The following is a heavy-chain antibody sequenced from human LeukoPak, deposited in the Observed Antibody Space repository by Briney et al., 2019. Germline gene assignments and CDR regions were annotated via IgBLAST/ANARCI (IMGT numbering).Heavy chain of an antibody. J-gene: IGHJ4*02. CDR1: GYTFTGYY. V-gene: IGHV1-2*04. CDR3: VRTPPNWGFDY. D-gene: IGHD7-27*01. Sequence: HRASVTVSCKASGYTFTGYYMHWVRQAPGQGLEWMGWINPNSGGTNYAQKFQGWVTMTRDTSISTAYMELSSLRSEDTAIYYCVRTPPNWGFDYWGQGTLVTVSS. CDR2: INPNSGGT.